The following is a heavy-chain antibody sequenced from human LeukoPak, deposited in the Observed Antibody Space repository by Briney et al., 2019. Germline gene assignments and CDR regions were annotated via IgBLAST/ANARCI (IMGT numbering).Heavy chain of an antibody. D-gene: IGHD6-6*01. Sequence: NPGGSLRLSCAASGFTFSDYYMSWIRQAPGKGLEWVSYISSSGSTIYYADSVKGRFTISRDNAKNSLYLQMNSLRAEDTAVYYCARDPPLYSSSSALFGDYWGQGTLVTVSS. CDR1: GFTFSDYY. CDR3: ARDPPLYSSSSALFGDY. V-gene: IGHV3-11*04. J-gene: IGHJ4*02. CDR2: ISSSGSTI.